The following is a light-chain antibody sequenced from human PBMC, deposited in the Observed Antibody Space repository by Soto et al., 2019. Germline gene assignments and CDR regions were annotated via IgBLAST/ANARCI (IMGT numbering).Light chain of an antibody. CDR2: GVS. J-gene: IGKJ1*01. CDR1: QSVHSGH. Sequence: ENVLTLSPATLSLSPRGRATLSCRASQSVHSGHLAWYQQKPGQAPRLLIYGVSSRATGIPDRFSGNGSGTDFTLTISRLEPEDFAVYYCQQYGSSPVAFGQGTKVDI. CDR3: QQYGSSPVA. V-gene: IGKV3-20*01.